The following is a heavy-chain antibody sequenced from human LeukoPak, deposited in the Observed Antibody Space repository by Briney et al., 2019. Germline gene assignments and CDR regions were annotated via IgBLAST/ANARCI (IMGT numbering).Heavy chain of an antibody. CDR2: ISWNSGSI. CDR3: AKDTYSSSWYRVPYYYYYGMDV. J-gene: IGHJ6*02. CDR1: GLTFDDYA. Sequence: SLRLSCAASGLTFDDYAMHWVRQAPGKGLEWVSGISWNSGSIGYADSVKGRFTISRDNAKNSLYLQMNSLRAEDTALYYCAKDTYSSSWYRVPYYYYYGMDVWGQGTTVTVSS. V-gene: IGHV3-9*01. D-gene: IGHD6-13*01.